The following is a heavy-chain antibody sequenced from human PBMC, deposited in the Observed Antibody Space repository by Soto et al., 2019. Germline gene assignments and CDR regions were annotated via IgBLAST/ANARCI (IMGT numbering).Heavy chain of an antibody. CDR3: ARAISPGSASY. CDR2: IYYSGST. Sequence: TLSLTCTVSGGSISSYYWSWIRQPPGKGLEWIGYIYYSGSTNYNPSLKSRVTISVDTSKNQFSLKLSSVTAADTAVYYCARAISPGSASYWGQGTLVTVSS. V-gene: IGHV4-59*01. CDR1: GGSISSYY. D-gene: IGHD2-15*01. J-gene: IGHJ4*02.